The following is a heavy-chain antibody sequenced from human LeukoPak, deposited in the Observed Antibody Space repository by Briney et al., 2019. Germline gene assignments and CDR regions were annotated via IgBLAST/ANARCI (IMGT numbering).Heavy chain of an antibody. D-gene: IGHD3-22*01. V-gene: IGHV3-30*18. Sequence: PGGSLRLSCAASGFTFSSYGMHWVRQAPGKGLEWVAVISYDGSNKYYADSVKGRFTISRDNSKNTLYLQMNSLRAEDTAVYYCAKEYDSSGYYQYYFDYWGQGTLVTVSS. CDR3: AKEYDSSGYYQYYFDY. CDR1: GFTFSSYG. J-gene: IGHJ4*02. CDR2: ISYDGSNK.